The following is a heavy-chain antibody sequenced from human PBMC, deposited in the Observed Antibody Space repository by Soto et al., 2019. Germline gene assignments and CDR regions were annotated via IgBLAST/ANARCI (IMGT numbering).Heavy chain of an antibody. CDR1: GGSISSSSYY. V-gene: IGHV4-39*01. CDR3: ASPSSSHCTNGVCYFDY. J-gene: IGHJ4*02. CDR2: IYYSGST. D-gene: IGHD2-8*01. Sequence: SETLSLTCTVSGGSISSSSYYWGWIRQPPGKGLEWIGSIYYSGSTYYNPSLKSRVTISVDTSKNQFSLKLSSVTAADTAVYYCASPSSSHCTNGVCYFDYWGQGTLVTVSS.